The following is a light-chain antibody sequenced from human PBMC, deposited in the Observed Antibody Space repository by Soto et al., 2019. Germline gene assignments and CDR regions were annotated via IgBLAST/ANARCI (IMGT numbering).Light chain of an antibody. V-gene: IGLV2-14*01. CDR1: NSDVGGYDY. Sequence: QSALTQPASVSGSPGQSITISCTGTNSDVGGYDYVSWYQQHPGKAPKLMIYEVSHRPSGVSSRFYGSRSGNTASLTISGLQAEDEADYYCSSYTSSTTLGVFGGGTKLTVL. CDR3: SSYTSSTTLGV. J-gene: IGLJ3*02. CDR2: EVS.